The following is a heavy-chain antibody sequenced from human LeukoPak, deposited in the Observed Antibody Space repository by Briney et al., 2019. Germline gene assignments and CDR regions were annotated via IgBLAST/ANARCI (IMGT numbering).Heavy chain of an antibody. CDR1: GFTFSSYG. CDR3: ARDRYCSGGSCSSAADC. V-gene: IGHV3-33*01. J-gene: IGHJ4*02. CDR2: IWNDGNNK. Sequence: PGGSLRLSCAASGFTFSSYGMHWVRQTPGKGLEWVAVIWNDGNNKYYAYSVKGRFSISRDNSKNTLYLQMNSLRAEDTAVYYCARDRYCSGGSCSSAADCWGQGTLVTDSS. D-gene: IGHD2-15*01.